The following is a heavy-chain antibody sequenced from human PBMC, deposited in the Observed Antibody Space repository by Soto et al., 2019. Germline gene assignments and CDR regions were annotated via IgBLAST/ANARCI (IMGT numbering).Heavy chain of an antibody. D-gene: IGHD1-1*01. CDR1: GYTFTSYG. V-gene: IGHV1-18*04. CDR2: ISAYNGNT. J-gene: IGHJ6*02. Sequence: GASVKVSCKASGYTFTSYGISWVRQAPGQGLEWMGWISAYNGNTNYAQKLQGRVTMTTDTSTSTAYMELRSLRSDDTAVYYCAREAGTSHYYYYGIDVWGQGTTVTVSS. CDR3: AREAGTSHYYYYGIDV.